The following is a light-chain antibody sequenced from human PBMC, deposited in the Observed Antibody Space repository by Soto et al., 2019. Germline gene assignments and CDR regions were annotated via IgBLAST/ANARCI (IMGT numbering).Light chain of an antibody. J-gene: IGKJ5*01. CDR1: QGISNY. CDR2: AAS. CDR3: QEYNSYPVS. Sequence: DIQMTQSRYSLSASVGDRVTITCRASQGISNYLAWYQQKPGKVPKLLIYAASTLQSGVPSRFSGSGSGADFTLTISSLQPEDVASYYCQEYNSYPVSFGQGTRLEIK. V-gene: IGKV1-27*01.